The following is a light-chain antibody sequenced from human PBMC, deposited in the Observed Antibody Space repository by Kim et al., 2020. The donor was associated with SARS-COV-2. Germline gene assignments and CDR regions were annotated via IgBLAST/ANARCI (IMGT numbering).Light chain of an antibody. J-gene: IGKJ1*01. Sequence: DIQMTQSPSSLSASVGDRITITCRASQGISSWLAWYQQKPEKAPKCLIYAASSLQSGVPSRFSGSGSGTDFTLTISNLQPEDFATYYCQQYDNYPRTFGQGTRVGIK. CDR2: AAS. V-gene: IGKV1D-16*01. CDR3: QQYDNYPRT. CDR1: QGISSW.